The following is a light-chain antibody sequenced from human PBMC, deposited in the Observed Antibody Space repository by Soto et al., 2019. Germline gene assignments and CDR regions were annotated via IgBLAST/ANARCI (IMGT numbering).Light chain of an antibody. Sequence: SYELTQPPSVSVSPGRTASITCFGDKLGDKYASWYQQKPGQSPVLVIYQDSKRSSGIPERFSGSKSGNTATLTISGTQAMDEADYYCQAWDSTTAVVFGGGTKLTVL. CDR3: QAWDSTTAVV. J-gene: IGLJ2*01. CDR2: QDS. V-gene: IGLV3-1*01. CDR1: KLGDKY.